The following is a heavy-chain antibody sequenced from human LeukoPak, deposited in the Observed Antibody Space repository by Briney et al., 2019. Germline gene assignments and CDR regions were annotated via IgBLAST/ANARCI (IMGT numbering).Heavy chain of an antibody. CDR3: ARTHGSGSLDY. Sequence: PGGSLRLSCAASEFSVGSNYMTWVRQAPGKGLEWVSLIYSGGSTYYADSVKGRFTISRDNSKNTLYLQMNSLRVEDTAVYYCARTHGSGSLDYWGQGTLVTVSA. J-gene: IGHJ4*02. CDR1: EFSVGSNY. D-gene: IGHD6-25*01. V-gene: IGHV3-66*01. CDR2: IYSGGST.